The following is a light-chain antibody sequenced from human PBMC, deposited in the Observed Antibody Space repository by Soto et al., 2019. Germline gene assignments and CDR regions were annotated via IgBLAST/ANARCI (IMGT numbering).Light chain of an antibody. CDR3: LQYGGLPRT. V-gene: IGKV3-20*01. Sequence: EIVLTQSPGTLSLSPGERSTLSCRASQTVSSSYLAWYQQKSGQAPRLLIYGASSRATGIPDRFSGSGSGTGFTLTITRLEPEDFAVYFCLQYGGLPRTFGQGTKVDI. CDR1: QTVSSSY. J-gene: IGKJ1*01. CDR2: GAS.